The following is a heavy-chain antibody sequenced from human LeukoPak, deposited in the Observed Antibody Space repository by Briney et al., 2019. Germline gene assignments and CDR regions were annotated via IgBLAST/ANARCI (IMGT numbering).Heavy chain of an antibody. Sequence: GGSLRLSCAASGFTFSSYSMNWVRQAPGKGLEWVSSISSSSYIYYADSVKGRFTISRDNAKNSLYLQMNSLRAKDTAVYYCARIVGVGYFDYWGQGTLVTVSS. CDR3: ARIVGVGYFDY. V-gene: IGHV3-21*01. CDR2: ISSSSYI. CDR1: GFTFSSYS. D-gene: IGHD2-15*01. J-gene: IGHJ4*02.